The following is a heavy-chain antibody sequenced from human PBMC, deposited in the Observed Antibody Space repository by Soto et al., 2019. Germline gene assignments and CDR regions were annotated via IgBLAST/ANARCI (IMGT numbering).Heavy chain of an antibody. J-gene: IGHJ3*02. V-gene: IGHV3-7*01. CDR3: ARDIAFDI. CDR2: IKRDGSER. Sequence: GGSLRLSCVASGFTISIYWMSWVRQAPGKGLEWVANIKRDGSERYYGDSVKGRFTISRDNAKNSLYLQMNSLRSEDTAVYYCARDIAFDISGQGTMVTVSS. CDR1: GFTISIYW.